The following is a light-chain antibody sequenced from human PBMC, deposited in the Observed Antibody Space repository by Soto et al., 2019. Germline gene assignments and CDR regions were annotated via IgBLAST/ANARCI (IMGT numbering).Light chain of an antibody. J-gene: IGKJ4*01. V-gene: IGKV1-39*01. CDR1: QSIISY. CDR2: AAD. Sequence: DIQGTQPPSSLSASVGDRVTITCRASQSIISYLNWYQQKPGKAPKLLIYAADSLQSGVPSRFSGSGSGTDFTLTISSLQPEDFATYYCQQTYSTPLTFGGGTKVDIK. CDR3: QQTYSTPLT.